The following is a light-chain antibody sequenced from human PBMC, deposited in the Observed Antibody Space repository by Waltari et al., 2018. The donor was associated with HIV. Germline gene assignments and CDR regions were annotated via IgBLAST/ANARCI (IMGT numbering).Light chain of an antibody. CDR1: ASNIGTFS. Sequence: QSALTPPPSVSASPGQKVTLSSSGSASNIGTFSVSWYQQFPGTPPKLIIFDNDQRHSGVPDRFSASKSGTSATLDITGLQTGDEADYYCGTWDASLNLAGVFGGGTRLTVL. V-gene: IGLV1-51*01. J-gene: IGLJ3*02. CDR3: GTWDASLNLAGV. CDR2: DND.